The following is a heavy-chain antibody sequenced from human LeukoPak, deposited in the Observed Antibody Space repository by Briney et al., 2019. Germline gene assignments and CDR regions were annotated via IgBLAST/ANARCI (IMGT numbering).Heavy chain of an antibody. D-gene: IGHD3-22*01. Sequence: EGSLRLSCAASGFTLSNYAMYWVRQAPGKGLEWVAVISYDGSNEYYADSVKGRFTISRDNSRNTLYLQMNSLRVEDSAVYYCARVPDMIVVGPVDCWGQGTLVTVSS. CDR2: ISYDGSNE. CDR1: GFTLSNYA. V-gene: IGHV3-30-3*01. CDR3: ARVPDMIVVGPVDC. J-gene: IGHJ4*02.